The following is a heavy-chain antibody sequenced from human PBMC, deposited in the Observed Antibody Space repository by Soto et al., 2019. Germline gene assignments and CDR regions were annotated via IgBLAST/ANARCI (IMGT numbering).Heavy chain of an antibody. CDR2: IISTGIST. CDR3: AKGNYGDYGGFDP. Sequence: ETLSLTCAVSGDSIIGIYHWAWVRQAPGKGLEWVSTIISTGISTYYADSVKGRFTISRANSKNTLYLQMNSLRAEDSAVYYCAKGNYGDYGGFDPWGQGTLVTVSS. J-gene: IGHJ5*02. V-gene: IGHV3-23*01. CDR1: GDSIIGIYH. D-gene: IGHD4-17*01.